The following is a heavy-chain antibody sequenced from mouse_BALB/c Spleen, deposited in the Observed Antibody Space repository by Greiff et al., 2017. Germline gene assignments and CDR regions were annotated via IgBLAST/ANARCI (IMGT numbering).Heavy chain of an antibody. CDR1: GFSLTSYG. V-gene: IGHV2-9*02. CDR2: IWAGGST. D-gene: IGHD1-1*01. Sequence: VQVVESGPGLVAPSQSLSITCTVSGFSLTSYGVHWVRQPPGKGLEWLGVIWAGGSTNYNSALMSRLSISKDNSKSQVFLKMNSLQTDDTAMYYCARGFTTVVATDYWGQGTTLTVSS. CDR3: ARGFTTVVATDY. J-gene: IGHJ2*01.